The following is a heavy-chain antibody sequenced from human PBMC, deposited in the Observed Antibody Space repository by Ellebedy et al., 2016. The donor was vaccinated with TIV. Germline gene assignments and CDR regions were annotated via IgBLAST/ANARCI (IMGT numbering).Heavy chain of an antibody. V-gene: IGHV4-4*07. Sequence: SETLSLTCTVSGDSMRSYYWSWIRQAAGKGLEWIGRIYITGNTNYNPSFKNRVTISLDRSKNQFSLNLTSVTAADTAVYYCARSGDWNFWLSAFDMWGQGKLVSVAS. CDR1: GDSMRSYY. CDR2: IYITGNT. J-gene: IGHJ3*02. D-gene: IGHD1-7*01. CDR3: ARSGDWNFWLSAFDM.